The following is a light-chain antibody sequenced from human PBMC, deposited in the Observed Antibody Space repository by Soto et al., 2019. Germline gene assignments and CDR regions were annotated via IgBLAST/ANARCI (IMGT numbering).Light chain of an antibody. CDR1: SSHIGSYY. V-gene: IGLV1-47*01. CDR3: AAWDDSLNVVM. J-gene: IGLJ3*02. Sequence: QSVLTQPPPASGTPGQSVTIPCSGSSSHIGSYYVYWYQQFPGTAPKLLIYKTNQRPSGVPDRFSGSESDTSASLAISGLRSEDEAVYYCAAWDDSLNVVMFGGGTKVTVL. CDR2: KTN.